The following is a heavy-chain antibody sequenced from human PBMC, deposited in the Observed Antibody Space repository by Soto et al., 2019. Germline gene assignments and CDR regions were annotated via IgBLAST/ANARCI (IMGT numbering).Heavy chain of an antibody. J-gene: IGHJ6*02. CDR2: THYSGST. V-gene: IGHV4-59*01. Sequence: PSETLSLTCTVSGGSISGYFWSWIRQPPEKGLEWIGYTHYSGSTNYNPSLKSRVTISVDTSKNHFSLKLTSVTSADTAVYFCARDKAGTTLNYYFGVDVWGQGTTVTVSS. D-gene: IGHD1-7*01. CDR3: ARDKAGTTLNYYFGVDV. CDR1: GGSISGYF.